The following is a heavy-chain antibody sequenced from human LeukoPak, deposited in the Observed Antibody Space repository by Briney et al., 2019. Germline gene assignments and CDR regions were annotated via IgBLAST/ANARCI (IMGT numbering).Heavy chain of an antibody. V-gene: IGHV3-30*18. J-gene: IGHJ6*03. CDR3: AKFGLGEDCSRTSCPNDSHKYMVA. CDR1: GFIFSNYV. Sequence: GGSLRLSCAASGFIFSNYVMHWVRQAPGKGLEWVAVATYDGSNKYYADSVKGRFTIARDTSKNTLYLQMNSLRPEDTAIYYCAKFGLGEDCSRTSCPNDSHKYMVAWGKGTTVTVSS. CDR2: ATYDGSNK. D-gene: IGHD2-2*01.